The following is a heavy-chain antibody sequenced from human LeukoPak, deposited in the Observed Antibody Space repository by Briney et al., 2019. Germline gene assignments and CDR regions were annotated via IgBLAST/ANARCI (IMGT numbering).Heavy chain of an antibody. D-gene: IGHD6-13*01. CDR2: ISAYNGNT. CDR3: ARLSSWYNHYYYGMDV. Sequence: ASVKVSCKASGYTFTSYGISWVRQAPGQGLEWMGWISAYNGNTNYAQKLQGRVTMTTDTSTSTAYMELRSLRSDDTAVYYCARLSSWYNHYYYGMDVWGQGTTVTVSS. V-gene: IGHV1-18*01. J-gene: IGHJ6*02. CDR1: GYTFTSYG.